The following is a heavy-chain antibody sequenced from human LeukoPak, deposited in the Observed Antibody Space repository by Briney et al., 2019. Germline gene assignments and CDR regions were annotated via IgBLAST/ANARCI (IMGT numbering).Heavy chain of an antibody. CDR2: ISSSGSTI. V-gene: IGHV3-48*03. J-gene: IGHJ4*02. CDR1: GFTFSSYE. Sequence: GGSLRLSCAASGFTFSSYEMNWVRQAPGKGLEWVSYISSSGSTIYYADSVKGRFTISRDNAKNSLYLQMNSLRAEDTAVYYCAREQYYYDSSGCVDYWGQGTLVTVSS. D-gene: IGHD3-22*01. CDR3: AREQYYYDSSGCVDY.